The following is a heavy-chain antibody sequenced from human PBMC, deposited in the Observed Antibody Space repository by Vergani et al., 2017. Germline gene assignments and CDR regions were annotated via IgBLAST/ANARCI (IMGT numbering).Heavy chain of an antibody. Sequence: EVQLVESGGGLVQPGRSLRLSCAAPGFTFDDYAMHWVRQAPGKGLEWVSGISWNSGSIGYADSVKGRFTISRDNAEKSLYLRMNSLRAEDTALYYGAKAYYDFWSGYSVDFYYGMDVWGQGTTVTVS. V-gene: IGHV3-9*01. D-gene: IGHD3-3*01. CDR2: ISWNSGSI. J-gene: IGHJ6*02. CDR1: GFTFDDYA. CDR3: AKAYYDFWSGYSVDFYYGMDV.